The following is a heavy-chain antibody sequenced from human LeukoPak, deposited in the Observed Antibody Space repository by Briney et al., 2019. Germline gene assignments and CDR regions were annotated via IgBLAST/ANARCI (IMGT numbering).Heavy chain of an antibody. D-gene: IGHD5-18*01. Sequence: SETLSLTCTVSGGSISGSSYFWGWIRQPPGKGLEWIGIISYTGSAYYNPSLQSRVTISVDTSKNQFSLKLRSVTAADTAVYYCARQLDTGTPYWGQGTLVTVSS. CDR3: ARQLDTGTPY. CDR2: ISYTGSA. CDR1: GGSISGSSYF. J-gene: IGHJ4*02. V-gene: IGHV4-39*01.